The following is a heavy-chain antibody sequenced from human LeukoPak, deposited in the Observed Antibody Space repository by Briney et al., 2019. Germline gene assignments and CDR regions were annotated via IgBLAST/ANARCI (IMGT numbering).Heavy chain of an antibody. V-gene: IGHV3-9*01. CDR2: ISWNRDSI. Sequence: LAGRSLRLSCVASGFTFGDYAMHWVRQAPGKGLEWVSGISWNRDSIGYADSVKGRFTISRDNAKNSLYLQMNSLRPEDTALYYCVKDKTSGSYYYMDVWGKGTTVTVSS. CDR1: GFTFGDYA. J-gene: IGHJ6*03. CDR3: VKDKTSGSYYYMDV. D-gene: IGHD3-22*01.